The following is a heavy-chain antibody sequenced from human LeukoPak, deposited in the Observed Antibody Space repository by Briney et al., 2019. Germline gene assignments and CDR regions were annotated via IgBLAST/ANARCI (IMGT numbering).Heavy chain of an antibody. Sequence: GGSLRLSCAASGFAFSSYAMSWVRQAPGKGLEWVSAISGSGGSTYYADSVKGRFTISRDNSKNTLYLQMNSLRAEDTAVYYCAKGTYYDFWSGYFDYWGQGTLVTVSS. CDR1: GFAFSSYA. D-gene: IGHD3-3*01. CDR3: AKGTYYDFWSGYFDY. V-gene: IGHV3-23*01. J-gene: IGHJ4*02. CDR2: ISGSGGST.